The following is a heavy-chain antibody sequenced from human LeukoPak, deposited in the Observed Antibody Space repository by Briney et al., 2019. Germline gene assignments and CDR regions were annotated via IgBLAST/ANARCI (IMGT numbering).Heavy chain of an antibody. J-gene: IGHJ4*02. V-gene: IGHV4-59*12. CDR3: ARERREQLLPPYTRSVTYFDY. CDR1: GGSISNKY. CDR2: ITYSGST. Sequence: SETLSLTCTVSGGSISNKYWGWIRQPPGKGLEWIGSITYSGSTYYNPSLKRRVTISIDTSKNQFSLKLSSVTAADTAVYYCARERREQLLPPYTRSVTYFDYWGQGTLVTVSS. D-gene: IGHD2-2*01.